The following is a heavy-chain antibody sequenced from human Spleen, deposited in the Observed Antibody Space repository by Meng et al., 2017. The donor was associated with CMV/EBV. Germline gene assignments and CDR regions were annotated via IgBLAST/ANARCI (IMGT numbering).Heavy chain of an antibody. V-gene: IGHV1-2*02. Sequence: SGYAFSDYYMHWVRQAPGQELEWMGWINPNSGDTNYAQKFQDRVTMTRDTSISTAHMELSRLRSDDTAVYYCAKDGAFCGGDCYFDWGQGTLVTVSS. CDR3: AKDGAFCGGDCYFD. CDR1: GYAFSDYY. D-gene: IGHD2-21*01. CDR2: INPNSGDT. J-gene: IGHJ4*02.